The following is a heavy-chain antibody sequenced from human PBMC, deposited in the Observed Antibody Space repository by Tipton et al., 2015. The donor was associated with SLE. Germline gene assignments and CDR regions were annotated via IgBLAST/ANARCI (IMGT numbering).Heavy chain of an antibody. V-gene: IGHV4-61*01. CDR3: ARGATVDWDRVAFDS. J-gene: IGHJ4*02. CDR2: MYYSGST. CDR1: GGSINTASYY. Sequence: LRLSCNVSGGSINTASYYWSWVRRPPGKGLEWIGYMYYSGSTKYNPSLKSRVTISVDTSKNQFSLKLSSVTAADTAVYYCARGATVDWDRVAFDSWGQGTLVTVSS. D-gene: IGHD3/OR15-3a*01.